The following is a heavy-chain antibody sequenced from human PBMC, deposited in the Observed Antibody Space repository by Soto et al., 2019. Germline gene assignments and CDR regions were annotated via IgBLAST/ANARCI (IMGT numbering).Heavy chain of an antibody. CDR2: IYPGDSDT. D-gene: IGHD3-3*01. CDR1: GYSFTSYW. J-gene: IGHJ6*02. V-gene: IGHV5-51*01. CDR3: ARQYDFWSGPTYYYYYGMDV. Sequence: GESLKISCKGSGYSFTSYWIGWVRQMPGKGLEWMGIIYPGDSDTRYSPSFQGQVTISADKSISTAYLQWSSLKASDTAMYYCARQYDFWSGPTYYYYYGMDVWGQGTTVTVSS.